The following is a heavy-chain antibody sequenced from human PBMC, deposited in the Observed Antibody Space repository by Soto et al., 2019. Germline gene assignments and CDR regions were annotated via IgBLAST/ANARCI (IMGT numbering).Heavy chain of an antibody. CDR2: ISYDGSNK. J-gene: IGHJ4*02. CDR1: GFTFSSYC. CDR3: AKDTIKNKQLWSRFDY. V-gene: IGHV3-30*18. Sequence: PGGSLRLSCAASGFTFSSYCIHWVRQAPCKGLEWVAVISYDGSNKYYADSVKGRFTISRDNSKNTLYLQMNGLRAEDTAVYYCAKDTIKNKQLWSRFDYWGQGTLVTVSS. D-gene: IGHD5-18*01.